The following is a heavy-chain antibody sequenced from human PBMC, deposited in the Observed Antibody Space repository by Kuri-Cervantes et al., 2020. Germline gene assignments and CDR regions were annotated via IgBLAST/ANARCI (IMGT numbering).Heavy chain of an antibody. CDR1: GGSISSYY. J-gene: IGHJ4*02. Sequence: GSLRLSCTVSGGSISSYYWSWIRQPPGKGLEWIGYIYYSGSTNYNPSLKSRVTISVDTSKNQFSLKLSSVTAADTAVYYCARGGCYYDSRVDYWGQGTLVTVSS. CDR2: IYYSGST. V-gene: IGHV4-59*08. D-gene: IGHD3-22*01. CDR3: ARGGCYYDSRVDY.